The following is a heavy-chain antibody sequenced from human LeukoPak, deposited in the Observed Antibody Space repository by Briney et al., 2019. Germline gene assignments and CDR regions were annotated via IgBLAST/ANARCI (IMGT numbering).Heavy chain of an antibody. CDR3: AREKGFRMGFDI. CDR2: ITGGNGNT. Sequence: ASVKVSCKASGYTFAKYAIHWVRQAPGQRLEWMGWITGGNGNTKYSQKFQGRVTITRDTSASTANMELSSLRSEDTAVYYCAREKGFRMGFDIWGQGTMVTVSS. V-gene: IGHV1-3*01. CDR1: GYTFAKYA. D-gene: IGHD1-14*01. J-gene: IGHJ3*02.